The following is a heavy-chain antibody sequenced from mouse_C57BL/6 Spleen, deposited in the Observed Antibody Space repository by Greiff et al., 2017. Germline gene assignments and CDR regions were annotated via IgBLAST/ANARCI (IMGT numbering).Heavy chain of an antibody. CDR2: INPNNGGT. J-gene: IGHJ2*01. V-gene: IGHV1-22*01. D-gene: IGHD2-4*01. CDR3: ARCEGYDYDYFDY. Sequence: EVQLQQSGPELVKPGASVKMSCKASGYTFTDYNMHWVKQSHGKSLEWIGYINPNNGGTSYNQKFKGKATLTVNKSSSTAYMELRSLTSEDSAVYYCARCEGYDYDYFDYWGQGTTLTVSS. CDR1: GYTFTDYN.